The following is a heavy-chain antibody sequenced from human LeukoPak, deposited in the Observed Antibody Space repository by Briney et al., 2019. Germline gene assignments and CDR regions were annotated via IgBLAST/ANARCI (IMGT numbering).Heavy chain of an antibody. Sequence: ASVKVSCKASGYTFTSYDINWVRQATGQGLEWMGWMNPNSGNTGYAQKFQGRVTMTRNTSISTAYMELSSLRSEDTAVYYCASRSWFGELLAPWDAFDIWGQGTMVTVSS. CDR2: MNPNSGNT. V-gene: IGHV1-8*01. CDR3: ASRSWFGELLAPWDAFDI. CDR1: GYTFTSYD. D-gene: IGHD3-10*01. J-gene: IGHJ3*02.